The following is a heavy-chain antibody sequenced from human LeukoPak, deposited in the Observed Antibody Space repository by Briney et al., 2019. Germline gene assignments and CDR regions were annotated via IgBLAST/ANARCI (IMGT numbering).Heavy chain of an antibody. D-gene: IGHD6-6*01. CDR3: ARDVITVFSTSPWRGFDY. Sequence: ASVKVSCKASGYTFSIYGISWVRQAPGQGLEWMGWSSAYKGDTNYAQNFQGRVTMTTDTSTSTAYMELRSLRSDDTAVYYCARDVITVFSTSPWRGFDYWGQGTLVIVSS. CDR2: SSAYKGDT. CDR1: GYTFSIYG. V-gene: IGHV1-18*01. J-gene: IGHJ4*02.